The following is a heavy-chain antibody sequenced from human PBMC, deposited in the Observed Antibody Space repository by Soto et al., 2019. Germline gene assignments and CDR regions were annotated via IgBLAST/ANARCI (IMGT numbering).Heavy chain of an antibody. CDR2: TYYRSKWYN. V-gene: IGHV6-1*01. CDR1: GDSVSSNSAA. J-gene: IGHJ5*02. D-gene: IGHD6-19*01. CDR3: ASQASSSGWYGSAWFDP. Sequence: TLSLTCAISGDSVSSNSAAWNWIRQSPSRGLEWLGRTYYRSKWYNDYAVSVKSRITINPDTSKNQFSLQLNSVTPEDTAVYYCASQASSSGWYGSAWFDPWGQGTLVTVSS.